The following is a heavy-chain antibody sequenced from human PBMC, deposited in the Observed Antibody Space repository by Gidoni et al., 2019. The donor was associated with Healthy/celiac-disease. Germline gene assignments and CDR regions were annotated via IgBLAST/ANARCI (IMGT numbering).Heavy chain of an antibody. D-gene: IGHD4-17*01. J-gene: IGHJ4*02. CDR2: IRGSGGSP. V-gene: IGHV3-23*01. CDR3: AKILSDLSTPFAVDYGASPGYFDY. Sequence: EVKRWEAGGGLVQTGGSLRRSGGASGFTVRSYARRWVRQAPGKGLGCFSAIRGSGGSPSSADSVKGRFPISRASSKTTLSLYMTSLRAEDTAVSFCAKILSDLSTPFAVDYGASPGYFDYCGQGTLVTVSS. CDR1: GFTVRSYA.